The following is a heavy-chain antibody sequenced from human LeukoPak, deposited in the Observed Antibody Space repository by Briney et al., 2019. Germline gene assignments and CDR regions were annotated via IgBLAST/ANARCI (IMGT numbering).Heavy chain of an antibody. J-gene: IGHJ4*02. Sequence: GGSLRLSCAASGFTFSSYAMSWVRQAPGKGLEWVGRIKSKTDGGTTDYAAPVKGRFTISRDDSKNTLYLQMNSLKTEDTAVYYCTTDAIVSRIQLCQWCADYWGQGTLVTVSS. V-gene: IGHV3-15*01. CDR1: GFTFSSYA. D-gene: IGHD5-18*01. CDR3: TTDAIVSRIQLCQWCADY. CDR2: IKSKTDGGTT.